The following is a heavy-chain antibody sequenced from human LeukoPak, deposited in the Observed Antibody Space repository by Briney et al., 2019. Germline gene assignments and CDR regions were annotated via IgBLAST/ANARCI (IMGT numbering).Heavy chain of an antibody. CDR2: ISPNSGGT. V-gene: IGHV1-2*02. CDR3: ARDYVGDNWFDP. Sequence: ASVKVSCKASGYTFTDYYMHWVRQAPGQGLEWMGWISPNSGGTNYAQKFQGRITMTRDTSISTAYMELSRLRSDDTAVYYCARDYVGDNWFDPWGQGTLVTVSS. J-gene: IGHJ5*02. D-gene: IGHD3-16*01. CDR1: GYTFTDYY.